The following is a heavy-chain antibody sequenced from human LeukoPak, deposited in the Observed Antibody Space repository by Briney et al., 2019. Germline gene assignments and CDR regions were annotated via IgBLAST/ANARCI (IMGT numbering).Heavy chain of an antibody. V-gene: IGHV3-11*04. CDR2: ISTSGSTT. CDR3: ARGFSGTTGPFDS. CDR1: GFTFTDYY. J-gene: IGHJ4*02. D-gene: IGHD1-14*01. Sequence: PGGSLRLSCSAFGFTFTDYYIAWIRQAPGKGPEWISYISTSGSTTWYASSVKGRFTISRDNAKDSVDLQLGSLRVEDTAVYYCARGFSGTTGPFDSWGRGTLVTASS.